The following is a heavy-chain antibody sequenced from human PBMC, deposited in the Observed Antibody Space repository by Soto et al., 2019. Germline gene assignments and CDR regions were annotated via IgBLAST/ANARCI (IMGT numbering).Heavy chain of an antibody. CDR3: ARDWGQYCSSTSCYDAFDI. Sequence: SLTCAVSGGSISSSNWWSWVRQPPGKGLEWIGEIYHSGSTNYNPSLKSRVTISVDKSKNQFSLKLSSVTAADTAVYYCARDWGQYCSSTSCYDAFDIWGQGTMVTVSS. V-gene: IGHV4-4*02. D-gene: IGHD2-2*01. CDR1: GGSISSSNW. J-gene: IGHJ3*02. CDR2: IYHSGST.